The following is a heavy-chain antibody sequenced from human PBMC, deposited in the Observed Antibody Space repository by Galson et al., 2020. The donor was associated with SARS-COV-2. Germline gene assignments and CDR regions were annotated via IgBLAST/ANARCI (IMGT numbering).Heavy chain of an antibody. V-gene: IGHV4-39*01. Sequence: SETLSLTCTVSGGSISHSSYYWGWIRQPPGKGLEWIGNIHYSASPYYSPSLKSRVTIYVDTSKNEFSMKLTSVTAADTAVYYCARTRSSSYYYCMDVWGQGTTVTVSS. CDR1: GGSISHSSYY. CDR2: IHYSASP. CDR3: ARTRSSSYYYCMDV. J-gene: IGHJ6*02. D-gene: IGHD1-26*01.